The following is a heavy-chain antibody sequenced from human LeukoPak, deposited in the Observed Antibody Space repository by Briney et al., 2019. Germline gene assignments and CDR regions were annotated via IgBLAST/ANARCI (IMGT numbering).Heavy chain of an antibody. V-gene: IGHV3-48*01. J-gene: IGHJ5*02. D-gene: IGHD3-16*01. CDR1: GFTFSSYS. CDR2: ISSSSSTI. CDR3: AKDPEGDWFDP. Sequence: GGSLRLSCAASGFTFSSYSMNWVRQAPGKGLEWVSYISSSSSTIYYADSVKGRFTISRDNSKNTLYLQMNSLRAEDTAVYYCAKDPEGDWFDPWGQGTLVTVSS.